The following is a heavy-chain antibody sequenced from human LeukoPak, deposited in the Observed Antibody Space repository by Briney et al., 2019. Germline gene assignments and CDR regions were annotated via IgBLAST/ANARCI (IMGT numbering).Heavy chain of an antibody. CDR3: TRVRDGYNDAYDI. V-gene: IGHV1-46*01. J-gene: IGHJ3*02. Sequence: ASVKVSCKASGYTFTSYYMHWVRQAPGQGLEWMGIINPSGGSTSYAQKFQGRVTMTRDMSTSTVYMELSRLRSEDTAVYYCTRVRDGYNDAYDIWGQGTMVTVTS. CDR1: GYTFTSYY. D-gene: IGHD5-24*01. CDR2: INPSGGST.